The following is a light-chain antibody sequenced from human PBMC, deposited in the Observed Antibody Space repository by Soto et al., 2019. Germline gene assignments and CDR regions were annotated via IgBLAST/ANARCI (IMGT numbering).Light chain of an antibody. CDR3: SSYTSSSTLV. J-gene: IGLJ3*02. V-gene: IGLV2-14*01. Sequence: QSALTQPASVSGSPGQSITISCTGTSSDVGGYNYVSWYQQHPGKAPKLMIYEVSNRPSGVSNRFSGSKSGNTASLTISGLQAEDEADYYCSSYTSSSTLVFGGGTKXXVL. CDR2: EVS. CDR1: SSDVGGYNY.